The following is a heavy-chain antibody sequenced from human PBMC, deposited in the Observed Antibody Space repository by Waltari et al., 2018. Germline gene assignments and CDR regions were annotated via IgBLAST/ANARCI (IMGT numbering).Heavy chain of an antibody. CDR2: VDPEDGET. CDR3: VTALGDRSSASRPFDV. V-gene: IGHV1-69-2*01. D-gene: IGHD3-10*01. CDR1: GYRFTDYS. Sequence: EVQLLQSGTALTKPGSTVKISCQVSGYRFTDYSLHWVQQAPGKGPQWVGLVDPEDGETIYAERFQGRVTITADTSTETAFMELSSLTSDDTAVYYCVTALGDRSSASRPFDVWGLGTLITVSS. J-gene: IGHJ3*01.